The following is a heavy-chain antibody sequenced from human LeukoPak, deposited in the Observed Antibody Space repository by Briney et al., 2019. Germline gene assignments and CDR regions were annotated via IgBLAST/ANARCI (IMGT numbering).Heavy chain of an antibody. CDR3: ARSLVVAATVDY. V-gene: IGHV4-39*01. Sequence: SETLSLTCTVSGGSITTGPYYWSWIRRPPGKGLEWIATIYHTGGSYYNSSLKGRATISVDTSKSQFSLKLSSVTAADTASYYCARSLVVAATVDYWGQGTLVTVSS. CDR1: GGSITTGPYY. J-gene: IGHJ4*02. D-gene: IGHD2-15*01. CDR2: IYHTGGS.